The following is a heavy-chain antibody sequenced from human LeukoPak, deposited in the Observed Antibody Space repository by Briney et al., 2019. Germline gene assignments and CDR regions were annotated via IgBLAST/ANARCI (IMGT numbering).Heavy chain of an antibody. CDR2: IYYSGST. J-gene: IGHJ4*02. CDR3: ARRPATSDRRRFKPYGYFDY. Sequence: SETLSLTCTVSGGSISSSSYYWGWIRQPPGKGLEWIGSIYYSGSTYYNPSLKSRVTISVDTSKNQFSLKLSSVTAADTAVYYCARRPATSDRRRFKPYGYFDYWGQGTLVTVSS. D-gene: IGHD3-10*01. CDR1: GGSISSSSYY. V-gene: IGHV4-39*01.